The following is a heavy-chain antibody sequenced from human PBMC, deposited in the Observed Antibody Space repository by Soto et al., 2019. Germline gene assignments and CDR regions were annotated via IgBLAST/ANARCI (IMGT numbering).Heavy chain of an antibody. CDR3: ARGRYSSGGMAG. Sequence: ASVKVSCKGAGYILSNYGIAWVRQAPGQGPEWMGWISGYNGNTSSVQKLQARVTMTTDTSTTTAYMELRSLTSDDTAVYYCARGRYSSGGMAGWGRATKVIFSS. J-gene: IGHJ6*02. CDR2: ISGYNGNT. CDR1: GYILSNYG. D-gene: IGHD6-6*01. V-gene: IGHV1-18*01.